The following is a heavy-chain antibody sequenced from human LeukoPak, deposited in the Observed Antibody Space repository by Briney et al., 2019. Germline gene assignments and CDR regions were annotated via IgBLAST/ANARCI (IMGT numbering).Heavy chain of an antibody. V-gene: IGHV3-74*01. J-gene: IGHJ2*01. CDR3: ARGAQQLASWYFDL. CDR2: INSDGSST. Sequence: GGSLRLSCAASGFTFSGSGMSWVRQAPGKGLVWVSRINSDGSSTGYADSVKGRFTISRDNAKNTLYLQKNSLRAEDTAVYYCARGAQQLASWYFDLWGRGTLVTVSS. CDR1: GFTFSGSG. D-gene: IGHD6-13*01.